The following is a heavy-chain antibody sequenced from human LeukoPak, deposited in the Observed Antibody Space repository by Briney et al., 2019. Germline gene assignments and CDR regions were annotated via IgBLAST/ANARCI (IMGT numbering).Heavy chain of an antibody. D-gene: IGHD1-26*01. CDR1: GLTFSNYS. Sequence: PGRSLRLSCAASGLTFSNYSMSWVRQAPAKGLEWVSSITSNSNYIYYADSVNGRFTISRDNAKNTLYLQMSSLRADDTAVYYCARDQYEGSCPDYWGQGALVTVSS. J-gene: IGHJ4*02. CDR2: ITSNSNYI. CDR3: ARDQYEGSCPDY. V-gene: IGHV3-21*01.